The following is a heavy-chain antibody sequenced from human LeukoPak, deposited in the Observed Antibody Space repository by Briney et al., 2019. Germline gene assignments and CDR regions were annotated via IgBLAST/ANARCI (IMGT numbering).Heavy chain of an antibody. V-gene: IGHV3-21*01. D-gene: IGHD1-14*01. Sequence: GGSLRLSCAASGFTFTNAWMSWVRQAPGKGLEWVSSISSSSSYIYYADSVKGRFTISRDNAKNSLYLQMNSLRAEDTAVYYCARDLTPDVWGQGTTVTVSS. CDR2: ISSSSSYI. J-gene: IGHJ6*02. CDR3: ARDLTPDV. CDR1: GFTFTNAW.